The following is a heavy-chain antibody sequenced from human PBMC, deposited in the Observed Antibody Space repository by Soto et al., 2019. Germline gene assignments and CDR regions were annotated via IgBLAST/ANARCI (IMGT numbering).Heavy chain of an antibody. CDR3: APYYDSDPSGFGY. Sequence: QVHLVQSGAEVKNPGASVKVSCKASGYMFTGYYMHWVRQAPGQGLEWMGWIRPKTGGTHYAQKFQGRVTMTRDTSNRTAYIELSSLRSDDTAVYYCAPYYDSDPSGFGYLGQGTLVTVSS. V-gene: IGHV1-2*02. D-gene: IGHD3-22*01. J-gene: IGHJ4*02. CDR1: GYMFTGYY. CDR2: IRPKTGGT.